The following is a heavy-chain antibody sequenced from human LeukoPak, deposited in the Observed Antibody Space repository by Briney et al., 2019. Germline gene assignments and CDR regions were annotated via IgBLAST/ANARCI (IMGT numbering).Heavy chain of an antibody. V-gene: IGHV3-33*01. D-gene: IGHD3-3*01. CDR2: IWYDGSNK. CDR1: GFTFSSYG. J-gene: IGHJ4*02. Sequence: GRSLRLSCAASGFTFSSYGMHWVRQALGKGLEWVAVIWYDGSNKYYADSVKGRFTISRDNSKNTLYLQMNSLRAEDTAVYYCAREIGAHDFWSGYCDYWGQGTLVTISS. CDR3: AREIGAHDFWSGYCDY.